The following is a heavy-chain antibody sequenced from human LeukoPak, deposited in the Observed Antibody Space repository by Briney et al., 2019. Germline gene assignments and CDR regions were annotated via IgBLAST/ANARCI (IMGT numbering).Heavy chain of an antibody. D-gene: IGHD3-9*01. CDR1: GVSITLYY. Sequence: SETLSLTCTVSGVSITLYYWTWIRQSPKKGLEWIGGISNSGSNYNPSLSSRLTISTDTSKNHFSLRLTSVSAADTAVYYCARGNYDILSDYSLYSPRGGFDHWGQGILVTVSS. CDR3: ARGNYDILSDYSLYSPRGGFDH. J-gene: IGHJ4*02. V-gene: IGHV4-59*01. CDR2: ISNSGS.